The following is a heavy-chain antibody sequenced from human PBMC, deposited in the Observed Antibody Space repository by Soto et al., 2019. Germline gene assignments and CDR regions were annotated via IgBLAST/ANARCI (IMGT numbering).Heavy chain of an antibody. CDR2: TYYRSKWYY. J-gene: IGHJ4*02. Sequence: SPTLSLTGVISGDSVSSNSATWNLIRQSPSRGLEWLGRTYYRSKWYYDYAVSVKSRITINPDTSKNQFSLQLNSVTPEDTAVYYCARDPVTAADYFDYWGPGTLVTV. D-gene: IGHD6-13*01. V-gene: IGHV6-1*01. CDR3: ARDPVTAADYFDY. CDR1: GDSVSSNSAT.